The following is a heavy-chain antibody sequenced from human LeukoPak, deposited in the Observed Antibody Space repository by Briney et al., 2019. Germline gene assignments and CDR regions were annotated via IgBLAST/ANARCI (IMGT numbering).Heavy chain of an antibody. J-gene: IGHJ4*02. V-gene: IGHV3-30*18. CDR3: AKGSGCSY. Sequence: GGSLRLSCAASGFTFSSYGMHWVRQAPGKGLEWVAVISYDGSNKYYADSVKGRFTISRDNSKNTLYLQMNSLRAEDTAVYYCAKGSGCSYWGQGTLVTASS. CDR2: ISYDGSNK. CDR1: GFTFSSYG. D-gene: IGHD6-19*01.